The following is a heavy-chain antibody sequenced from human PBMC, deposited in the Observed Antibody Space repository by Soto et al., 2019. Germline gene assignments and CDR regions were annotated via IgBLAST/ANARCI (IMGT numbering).Heavy chain of an antibody. D-gene: IGHD4-17*01. CDR3: SRDWGGTTVTTVARMSYFDY. V-gene: IGHV4-38-2*02. Sequence: SETLSLTCAVSGYSISSGYYWGWIRQPPGKGLEWIGSIYHSGSTYYNPSLKSRVTISVDTSKNQFSLKLSSVTAADTAVYYCSRDWGGTTVTTVARMSYFDYWGQGXLVTVYS. CDR1: GYSISSGYY. CDR2: IYHSGST. J-gene: IGHJ4*02.